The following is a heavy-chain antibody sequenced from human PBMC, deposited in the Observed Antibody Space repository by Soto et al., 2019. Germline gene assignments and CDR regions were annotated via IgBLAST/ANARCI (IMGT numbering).Heavy chain of an antibody. D-gene: IGHD2-21*01. V-gene: IGHV3-23*01. Sequence: GGSLRLSCVVSDLSLKSYGMSWVRQAPGKGLEWVSVISGGGGRTDYADSVKGRFTISRDISKNTVFLQMNSLIAEDTAVYYCAKDRDSRGMDAWGQGTTVTVSS. CDR2: ISGGGGRT. CDR1: DLSLKSYG. J-gene: IGHJ6*02. CDR3: AKDRDSRGMDA.